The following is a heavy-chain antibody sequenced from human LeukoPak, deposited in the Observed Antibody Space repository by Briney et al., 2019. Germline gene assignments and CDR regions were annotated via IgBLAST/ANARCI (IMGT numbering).Heavy chain of an antibody. Sequence: GGSLRLSCAASGFTFSSYWMSWVRQAPGKGLEWVANIKQDGSEKYYVDSVKGRFTISRDNDKNSLYLQMNSLRAEDTAVYYCARAGSYWTFDYWGQGSVVTVSS. J-gene: IGHJ4*02. CDR2: IKQDGSEK. CDR3: ARAGSYWTFDY. V-gene: IGHV3-7*01. CDR1: GFTFSSYW. D-gene: IGHD1-26*01.